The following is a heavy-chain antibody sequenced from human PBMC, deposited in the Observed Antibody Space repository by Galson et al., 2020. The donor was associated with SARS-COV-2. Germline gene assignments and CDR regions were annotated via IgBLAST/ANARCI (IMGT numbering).Heavy chain of an antibody. Sequence: ETSETLSLTCTVSGDSISGYYWSWIRQPAGKGLEWIGRIYTSGITNYNPSLKSRVTMSVDTSKNQFSLKLTSVTAADTAVYYCARDSGSRNTIFGVVPLLDVWGQGTTVTVSS. D-gene: IGHD3-3*01. CDR1: GDSISGYY. CDR3: ARDSGSRNTIFGVVPLLDV. CDR2: IYTSGIT. J-gene: IGHJ6*02. V-gene: IGHV4-4*07.